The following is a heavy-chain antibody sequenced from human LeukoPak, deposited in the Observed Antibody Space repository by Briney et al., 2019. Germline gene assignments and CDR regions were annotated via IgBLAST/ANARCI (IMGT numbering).Heavy chain of an antibody. D-gene: IGHD4-11*01. V-gene: IGHV3-74*01. CDR3: ARGYSNYRLDY. J-gene: IGHJ4*02. CDR1: GFTFSSYW. Sequence: PGGSLRLSCAASGFTFSSYWMHWVRQAPGKGLVWISRINSDGSSTSYADSVKGRFTISRDNAKNTLYLQMNSLRAEDTAVYYCARGYSNYRLDYWGQGTLVTVSS. CDR2: INSDGSST.